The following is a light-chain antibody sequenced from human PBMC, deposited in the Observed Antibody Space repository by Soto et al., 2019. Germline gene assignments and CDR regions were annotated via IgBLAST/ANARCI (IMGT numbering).Light chain of an antibody. CDR3: QQYSNWKT. Sequence: EIVMTQSPATLSVSPGERATLSCRASRTVGSKLAWYQQKPGQAPRLLISDASTRATGIPARFNGIGSGTEFTLTISSVQYEDFAVYYCQQYSNWKTFGQGTTLEIK. V-gene: IGKV3-15*01. CDR1: RTVGSK. J-gene: IGKJ2*01. CDR2: DAS.